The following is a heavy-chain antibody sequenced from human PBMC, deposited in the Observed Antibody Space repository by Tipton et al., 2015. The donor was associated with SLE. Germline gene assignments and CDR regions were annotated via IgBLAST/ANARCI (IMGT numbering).Heavy chain of an antibody. CDR1: GFTFSIYA. CDR3: ASDRDIVLEPVPIPPAFDI. Sequence: GSLRLSCAASGFTFSIYAMSWVRQAPGKGLEWVSVIYGGGSTYYADSLKGRFTVSADTSKNKFSRKLTSVTAAETAVYYCASDRDIVLEPVPIPPAFDIWGQGTMVTVSS. CDR2: IYGGGST. V-gene: IGHV3-23*03. J-gene: IGHJ3*02. D-gene: IGHD2-2*02.